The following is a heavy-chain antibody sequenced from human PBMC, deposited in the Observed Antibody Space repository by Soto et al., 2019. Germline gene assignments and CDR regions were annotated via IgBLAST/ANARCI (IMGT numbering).Heavy chain of an antibody. V-gene: IGHV4-39*01. CDR2: IYYSGST. CDR1: GGSIRSSSYH. D-gene: IGHD4-17*01. CDR3: ARQRPDYGDYVPAPYYWYFDL. Sequence: SETLSLTCTVSGGSIRSSSYHWGWIRQPPGKGLQRIGSIYYSGSTYYNPSLKSRVTISVDTSKNQFSLKLSSVTAADTAVYYCARQRPDYGDYVPAPYYWYFDLWGRGTLVTVSS. J-gene: IGHJ2*01.